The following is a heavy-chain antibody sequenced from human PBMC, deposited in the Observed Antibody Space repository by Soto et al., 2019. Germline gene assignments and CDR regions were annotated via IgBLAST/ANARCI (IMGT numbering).Heavy chain of an antibody. Sequence: QVQLVQSGGEVREPGASVNVSCEASGYAFKNYAITWVRQAPGQGLEWMGWITVYNGNTNYAEGLQGRVTMTTDTSTNTAYMELWRLRSDDTAVYFCARGFSYGSYWFFDLWGRGTLVTVSS. D-gene: IGHD3-16*01. J-gene: IGHJ2*01. CDR3: ARGFSYGSYWFFDL. CDR1: GYAFKNYA. CDR2: ITVYNGNT. V-gene: IGHV1-18*04.